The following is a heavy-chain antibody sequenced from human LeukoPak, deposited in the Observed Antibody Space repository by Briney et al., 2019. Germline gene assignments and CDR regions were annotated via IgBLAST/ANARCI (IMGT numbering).Heavy chain of an antibody. D-gene: IGHD5-12*01. CDR1: GFTFSSYG. CDR2: ISFDGSNN. V-gene: IGHV3-30*03. CDR3: ARSGYDLYYFDY. J-gene: IGHJ4*02. Sequence: GGSLRLSCAASGFTFSSYGMHWVRQTPGKGRKGVAGISFDGSNNYYADSVKGRFTISRDNSKNTLYLQMNSLRAEDTAVYYCARSGYDLYYFDYCGLGTLVTVSS.